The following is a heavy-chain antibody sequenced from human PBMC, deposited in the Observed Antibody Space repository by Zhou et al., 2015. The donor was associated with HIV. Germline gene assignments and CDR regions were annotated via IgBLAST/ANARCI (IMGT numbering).Heavy chain of an antibody. CDR2: IIPIFGTA. Sequence: QVQLEQSGAEVKKPGSSVKVSCKASGGTFSSYAISWVRQAPGQGLEWMGGIIPIFGTANYAQKFQGRVTITADESTSTAYMELSSLRSEDTAVYYCARLRGPLPHGLAVAGQRGAFDIWGQGTMVTVSS. V-gene: IGHV1-69*12. CDR1: GGTFSSYA. CDR3: ARLRGPLPHGLAVAGQRGAFDI. D-gene: IGHD6-19*01. J-gene: IGHJ3*02.